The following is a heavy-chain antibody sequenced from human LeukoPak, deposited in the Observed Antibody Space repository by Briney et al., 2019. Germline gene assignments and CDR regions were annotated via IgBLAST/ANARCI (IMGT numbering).Heavy chain of an antibody. D-gene: IGHD3-3*01. V-gene: IGHV3-11*04. CDR2: ISSSGSTI. Sequence: PGGSLRLSCAASGFTFSDYYMSWIRQAPGKGLEWVSYISSSGSTIYYADSVKGRFTISRDNAKNSLYLQMNSLRAEDTAVYYCAGEYDFWSGYSPDWFDPWGQGTLVTVSS. J-gene: IGHJ5*02. CDR3: AGEYDFWSGYSPDWFDP. CDR1: GFTFSDYY.